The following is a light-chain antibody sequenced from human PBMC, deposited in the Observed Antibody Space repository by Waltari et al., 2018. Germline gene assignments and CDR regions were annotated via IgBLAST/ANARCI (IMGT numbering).Light chain of an antibody. V-gene: IGLV2-23*02. CDR2: EVS. Sequence: QSALTQPASVSGSPGQSIPTSCPGTNRDVAKYNLVPWYQQHPGKAPKLMIYEVSKRPSGISYRFSGSKSGDTASLTISGLQAEDEAEYYCCSYTGGSIPVIFGGGTKLTVL. CDR1: NRDVAKYNL. J-gene: IGLJ2*01. CDR3: CSYTGGSIPVI.